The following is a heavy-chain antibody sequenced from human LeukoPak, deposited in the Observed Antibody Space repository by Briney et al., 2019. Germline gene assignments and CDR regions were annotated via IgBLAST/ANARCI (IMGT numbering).Heavy chain of an antibody. CDR1: GGSFSGYY. V-gene: IGHV4-34*01. CDR3: ARGRRDSSGYYYRGRAFDI. J-gene: IGHJ3*02. Sequence: SETLSLTCAADGGSFSGYYWSYIRQPPGKGLEWIGEINHSGSTNYKPSLKSRVTISVDTSKNQFSLKLSSVTAADTAVYYCARGRRDSSGYYYRGRAFDIWGQGTMVTVSS. CDR2: INHSGST. D-gene: IGHD3-22*01.